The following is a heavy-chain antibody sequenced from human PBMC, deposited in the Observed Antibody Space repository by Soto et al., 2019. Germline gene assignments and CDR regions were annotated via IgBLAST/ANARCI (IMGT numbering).Heavy chain of an antibody. CDR1: EFTFSNTW. Sequence: PGGSLRLSCAASEFTFSNTWMSWVRQAPGKGLEWVGRIKSKTDGGTADYAAPVKGRFTISRDDSKNTLYLQMNSLKTEDTAPYYCATYPCGNGVCRFADWGQGTQVTVSS. CDR2: IKSKTDGGTA. CDR3: ATYPCGNGVCRFAD. D-gene: IGHD2-8*01. J-gene: IGHJ4*02. V-gene: IGHV3-15*01.